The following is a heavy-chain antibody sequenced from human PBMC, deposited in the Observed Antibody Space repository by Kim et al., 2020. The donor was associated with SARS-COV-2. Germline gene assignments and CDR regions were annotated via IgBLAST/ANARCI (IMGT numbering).Heavy chain of an antibody. J-gene: IGHJ5*02. Sequence: GGSLRLSCAASGFTFSSYAMHWVRQAPGKGLEWVAIVSYDGSNKYYADSVKGRFTISRDNSKNTLYLQMNSLRTEDTAVYYCVRPREISEEMAPTPLDP. CDR3: VRPREISEEMAPTPLDP. CDR2: VSYDGSNK. V-gene: IGHV3-30*04. D-gene: IGHD5-12*01. CDR1: GFTFSSYA.